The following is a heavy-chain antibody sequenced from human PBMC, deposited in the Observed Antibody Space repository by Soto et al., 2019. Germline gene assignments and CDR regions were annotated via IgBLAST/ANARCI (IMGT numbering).Heavy chain of an antibody. V-gene: IGHV3-23*01. D-gene: IGHD3-9*01. CDR2: ISGSGGST. Sequence: LRLSCAASGFTFSSYAMSWVRQAPGKGLDWVSAISGSGGSTYYADSVKGRFTISRDNSKNTLYLQMNSLRAEDTAVYYCAKDGGEYYDILTGYYNAAYYFDYWGQGTLVTVSS. CDR1: GFTFSSYA. CDR3: AKDGGEYYDILTGYYNAAYYFDY. J-gene: IGHJ4*02.